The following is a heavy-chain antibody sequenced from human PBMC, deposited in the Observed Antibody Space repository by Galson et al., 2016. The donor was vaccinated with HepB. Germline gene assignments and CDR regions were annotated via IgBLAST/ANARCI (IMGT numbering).Heavy chain of an antibody. D-gene: IGHD2-8*02. J-gene: IGHJ4*02. CDR1: GFTLSSYA. V-gene: IGHV3-30*03. CDR2: ISYDGSNK. Sequence: SLRLSCAASGFTLSSYAMHWVRQAPGKGLEWVTVISYDGSNKYYADSVKGRFTISRDNFKNTLYLQMNSLRAEDTAVYYCARRSDSLLVVTGDCWGQGTLVTVSS. CDR3: ARRSDSLLVVTGDC.